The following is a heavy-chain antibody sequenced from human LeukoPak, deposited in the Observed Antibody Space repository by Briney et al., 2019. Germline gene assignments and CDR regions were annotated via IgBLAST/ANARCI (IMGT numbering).Heavy chain of an antibody. V-gene: IGHV1-18*01. CDR1: GYTFTSYG. J-gene: IGHJ6*02. CDR2: ISAYNGNT. Sequence: ASVKVSCKASGYTFTSYGISWVRQAPGQGLEWMGWISAYNGNTNYAQKLQGRVTMTTDTSTSTAYMELRSLRSDDTAVYYCARDPDNGATHYYYYGMDVWGQGATVTVSS. CDR3: ARDPDNGATHYYYYGMDV. D-gene: IGHD1-26*01.